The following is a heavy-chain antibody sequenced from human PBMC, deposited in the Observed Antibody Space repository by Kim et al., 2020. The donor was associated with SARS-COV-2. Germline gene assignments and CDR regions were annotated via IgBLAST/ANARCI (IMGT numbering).Heavy chain of an antibody. CDR3: ARDGRYYDSSGSNYYYYGMDV. D-gene: IGHD3-22*01. CDR2: INTNTGNP. Sequence: ASVKVSCKASGYTFTSYAMNWVRQAPGQGLEWMGWINTNTGNPTYAQGFTGRFVFSLDTSVSTAYLQISSLKAEDTAVYYCARDGRYYDSSGSNYYYYGMDVWGQGTTVTVSS. J-gene: IGHJ6*02. V-gene: IGHV7-4-1*02. CDR1: GYTFTSYA.